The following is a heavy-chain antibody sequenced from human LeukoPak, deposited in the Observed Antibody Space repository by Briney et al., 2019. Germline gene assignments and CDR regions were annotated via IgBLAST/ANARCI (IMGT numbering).Heavy chain of an antibody. Sequence: PSETLSLTCTVSGYSISSGNCWGWVRQPPGKGLEWIGSIYHSGSTYYNPSLKSRVTISVDTSKNQFSLKLSSVTAADTAVYYCARASLKYSCGWHNWFGPWGQGTLVTVSS. CDR1: GYSISSGNC. V-gene: IGHV4-38-2*02. CDR2: IYHSGST. J-gene: IGHJ5*02. D-gene: IGHD6-19*01. CDR3: ARASLKYSCGWHNWFGP.